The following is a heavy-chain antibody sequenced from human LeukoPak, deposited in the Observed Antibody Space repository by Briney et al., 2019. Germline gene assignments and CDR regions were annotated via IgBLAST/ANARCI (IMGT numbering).Heavy chain of an antibody. CDR3: ARDILVGALDY. CDR1: GFTFSSYW. J-gene: IGHJ4*02. D-gene: IGHD1-26*01. Sequence: GRSLRLSCAASGFTFSSYWMHWVRQAPGKGLVWVSRINSDGSSTSYADSVKGRFTISRDNAKNTLYLQMNSLRAEDTAVYYCARDILVGALDYWGQGTLVTVSS. CDR2: INSDGSST. V-gene: IGHV3-74*01.